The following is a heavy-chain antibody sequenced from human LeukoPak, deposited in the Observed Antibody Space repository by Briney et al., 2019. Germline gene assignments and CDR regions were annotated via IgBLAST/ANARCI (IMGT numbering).Heavy chain of an antibody. CDR1: GFTFSSYA. D-gene: IGHD3-16*01. V-gene: IGHV3-23*01. CDR2: IGGSDGNT. Sequence: GGSLRLSCAASGFTFSSYAMSWVRQAPGNGLEWVSAIGGSDGNTYYADSVKGRFTISRDNAKNSLYLQMNSLRAEDTAVYYCARGWGRPLFYYYYYYMDVWGKGTTVTVSS. CDR3: ARGWGRPLFYYYYYYMDV. J-gene: IGHJ6*03.